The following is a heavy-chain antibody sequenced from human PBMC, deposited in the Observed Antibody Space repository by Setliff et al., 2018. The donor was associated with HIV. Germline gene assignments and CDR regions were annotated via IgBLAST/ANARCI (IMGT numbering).Heavy chain of an antibody. CDR3: AKDRGRIAAAGYFDS. CDR2: ITWNSGSI. CDR1: GFTFDDYA. D-gene: IGHD6-13*01. Sequence: SLRLSCTASGFTFDDYAMHWVRQVPGKGLEWVADITWNSGSIVYADSVKGRFTISRDNAKNSLYLQMESLRPEDTALYYCAKDRGRIAAAGYFDSWGQGTQVTVPQ. J-gene: IGHJ4*02. V-gene: IGHV3-9*01.